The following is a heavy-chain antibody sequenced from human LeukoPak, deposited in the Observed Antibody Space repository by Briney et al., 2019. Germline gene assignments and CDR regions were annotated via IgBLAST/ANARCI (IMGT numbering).Heavy chain of an antibody. V-gene: IGHV6-1*01. CDR2: TYHRSKWYN. J-gene: IGHJ4*02. CDR3: ARDVGNTGWYTFDY. D-gene: IGHD6-19*01. CDR1: GDSVSSNNGA. Sequence: LSQTLSVTCAISGDSVSSNNGAWNWIRQSPSRGLEWLGRTYHRSKWYNDYAESMKGRITINPDTSKNQFSVQLNSVTPEDTAVYYCARDVGNTGWYTFDYWGQGTLVTVSS.